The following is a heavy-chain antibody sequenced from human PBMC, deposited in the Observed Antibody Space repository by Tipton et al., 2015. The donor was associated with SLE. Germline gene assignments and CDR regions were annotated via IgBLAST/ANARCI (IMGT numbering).Heavy chain of an antibody. V-gene: IGHV4-34*01. CDR3: ARDLGCVDGICYMGGYYYGMDV. Sequence: TLSLTCAAYSGSLSDAWWSWIRQPPGKGLEWIGELTRSGGTNYNPSLRSRVTISADTSKKQFSLKLSSVTAADTAVYYCARDLGCVDGICYMGGYYYGMDVWGQGISVTVSS. CDR2: LTRSGGT. D-gene: IGHD2-8*01. CDR1: SGSLSDAW. J-gene: IGHJ6*02.